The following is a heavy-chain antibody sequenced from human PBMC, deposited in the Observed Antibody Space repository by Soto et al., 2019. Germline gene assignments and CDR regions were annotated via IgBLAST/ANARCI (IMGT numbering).Heavy chain of an antibody. CDR2: ISYDGSNK. V-gene: IGHV3-30*18. CDR1: GFTFSSYG. J-gene: IGHJ4*02. CDR3: AKDLGFLEWCLDY. Sequence: QVQLVESGGGVVQPGRSLRLSCAASGFTFSSYGMHWVRQAPGKGLEWVAVISYDGSNKYYADSVKGRFTISRDNSKNTLYLQMNSLRAEDTAVYYCAKDLGFLEWCLDYWGQGTLVTVSS. D-gene: IGHD3-3*01.